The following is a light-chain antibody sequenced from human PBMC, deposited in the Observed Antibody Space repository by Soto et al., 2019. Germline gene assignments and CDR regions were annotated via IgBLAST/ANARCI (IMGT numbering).Light chain of an antibody. CDR1: SSNIGAGFD. CDR3: QSYDTSLSGYVV. CDR2: SNV. V-gene: IGLV1-40*01. J-gene: IGLJ2*01. Sequence: QSVLTQSPSVSGAPGQRVTLPCTGNSSNIGAGFDVHWYQQLPGTAPKLLIYSNVNRPSGVPDRFSGSKSGTSASLAITGLQAEDEAVYYCQSYDTSLSGYVVFGGGTQLTVL.